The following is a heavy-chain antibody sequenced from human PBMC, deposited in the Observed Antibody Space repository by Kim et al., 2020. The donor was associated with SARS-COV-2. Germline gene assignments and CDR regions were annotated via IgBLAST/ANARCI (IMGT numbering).Heavy chain of an antibody. CDR2: IYPGDSDT. CDR3: ARGNYDFWSGLYNWFDP. D-gene: IGHD3-3*01. Sequence: GESLKISCKGSGYSFTSYWIGWVRQMPGKGLEWMGIIYPGDSDTRYSPSFQGQVTISADKSISTAYLQWSSLKASDTAMYYCARGNYDFWSGLYNWFDPWGQGTLVTVSS. CDR1: GYSFTSYW. J-gene: IGHJ5*02. V-gene: IGHV5-51*01.